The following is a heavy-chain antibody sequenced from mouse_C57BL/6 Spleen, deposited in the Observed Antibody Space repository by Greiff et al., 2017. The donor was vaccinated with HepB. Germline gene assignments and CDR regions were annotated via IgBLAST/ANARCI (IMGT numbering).Heavy chain of an antibody. CDR1: GYTFTSYG. D-gene: IGHD2-2*01. CDR2: IYPRSGNT. J-gene: IGHJ4*01. Sequence: QVHVKQSGAELARPGASVKLSCKASGYTFTSYGISWVKQRTGQGLEWIGEIYPRSGNTYYNEKFKGKATLTADKSSSTAYMELRSLTSEDSAVYFCARDGYGGGYAMDYWGQGTSVTVSS. CDR3: ARDGYGGGYAMDY. V-gene: IGHV1-81*01.